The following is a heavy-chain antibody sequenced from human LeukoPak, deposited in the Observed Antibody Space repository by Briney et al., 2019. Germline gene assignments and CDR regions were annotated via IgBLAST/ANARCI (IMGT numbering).Heavy chain of an antibody. CDR2: ISGSGGST. V-gene: IGHV3-23*01. Sequence: GGSLRLSCAASGFTFSSYAMSWVCQAPGKGLEWVSAISGSGGSTYYADSVKGRFTISRDNSKNTLYLQMNSLRAEDTAVYYCARETYYYDSSGYYRLDAFDIWGQGTMVTVSS. J-gene: IGHJ3*02. CDR1: GFTFSSYA. D-gene: IGHD3-22*01. CDR3: ARETYYYDSSGYYRLDAFDI.